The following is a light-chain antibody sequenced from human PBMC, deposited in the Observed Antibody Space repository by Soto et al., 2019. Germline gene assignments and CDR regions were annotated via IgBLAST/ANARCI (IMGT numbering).Light chain of an antibody. Sequence: QSVLTQPRSVSGSPGQSVTISCTGASNNVGGYNYVSWYKHHPGKVPQLIIYDVTKRPSGVPDRFSGSKSGNTASLTISGLQVEDEADYYCCSYAGTYTWIFGGGTKLTVL. CDR2: DVT. V-gene: IGLV2-11*01. CDR1: SNNVGGYNY. J-gene: IGLJ2*01. CDR3: CSYAGTYTWI.